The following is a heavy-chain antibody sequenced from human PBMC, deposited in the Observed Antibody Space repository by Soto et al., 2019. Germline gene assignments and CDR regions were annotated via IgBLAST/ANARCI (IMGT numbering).Heavy chain of an antibody. CDR2: IIPIFGTA. V-gene: IGHV1-69*01. Sequence: QVQLVQSGAEVKKPGSSVKVSCKASGGTFSSYAISWVRQAPGQGLEWMGGIIPIFGTANYAQKFQGRVTIPADESTSTAYMELSSLRSEDTAVYYCARDSPGYYDSSADPFDYWGQGTLVTVSS. D-gene: IGHD3-22*01. CDR1: GGTFSSYA. J-gene: IGHJ4*02. CDR3: ARDSPGYYDSSADPFDY.